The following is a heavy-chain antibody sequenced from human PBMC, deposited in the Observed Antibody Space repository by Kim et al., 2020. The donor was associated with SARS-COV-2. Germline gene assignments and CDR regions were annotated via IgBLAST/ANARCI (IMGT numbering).Heavy chain of an antibody. CDR2: ISGDGSTI. J-gene: IGHJ6*02. V-gene: IGHV3-74*01. Sequence: GGSLRLSCAASGFTFSTYWMRWVRQAPGKGLVWVSRISGDGSTITYADSVKGRFTISRDNAKNTLYLQMNTLRAEDTAVYYCARGRNGKYYYGMDVWGQGTTVTVSS. D-gene: IGHD1-26*01. CDR1: GFTFSTYW. CDR3: ARGRNGKYYYGMDV.